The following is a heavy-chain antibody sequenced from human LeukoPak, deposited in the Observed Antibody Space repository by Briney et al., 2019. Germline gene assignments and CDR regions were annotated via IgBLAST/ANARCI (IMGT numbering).Heavy chain of an antibody. CDR2: ISNSGGST. D-gene: IGHD1-7*01. CDR3: AKDERNWNYNLASQTYD. V-gene: IGHV3-23*01. CDR1: GFTFITYA. J-gene: IGHJ4*02. Sequence: GGSLRLSCAASGFTFITYAMTWVRQAPGKGLEWVSAISNSGGSTYYADSVKGRFTISRDDSKNTLYLQMSSLRAEDTAVYYCAKDERNWNYNLASQTYDWGQGTLVTVSS.